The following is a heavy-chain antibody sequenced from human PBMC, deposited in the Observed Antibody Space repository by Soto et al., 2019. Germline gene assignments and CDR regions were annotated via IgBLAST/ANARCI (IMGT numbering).Heavy chain of an antibody. CDR1: GYTFTSYG. CDR3: ARDVKAGSGSYPLDY. D-gene: IGHD3-10*01. J-gene: IGHJ4*02. V-gene: IGHV1-18*01. CDR2: ISAYNGNT. Sequence: GPSVKVSCKASGYTFTSYGISWVRQAPGQGLEWMGWISAYNGNTNYAQKLQGRVTMTTDTSTSTAYMELRSLRSDDTAVYYCARDVKAGSGSYPLDYWGQGTLVTVSS.